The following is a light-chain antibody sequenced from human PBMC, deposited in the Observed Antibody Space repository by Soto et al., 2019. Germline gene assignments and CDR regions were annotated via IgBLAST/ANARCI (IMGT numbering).Light chain of an antibody. CDR1: SPNIGSNYD. V-gene: IGLV1-40*01. CDR3: QSYDSDVSAWV. J-gene: IGLJ3*02. CDR2: GYT. Sequence: QSVLTQPPSVSGAPGQTVTISWAGTSPNIGSNYDVHWYQHLPGTAPKLLIFGYTNRPSGVPDRFSGSKSGTSASLAITGLQSEDEAAYYCQSYDSDVSAWVFGGGTKLTVL.